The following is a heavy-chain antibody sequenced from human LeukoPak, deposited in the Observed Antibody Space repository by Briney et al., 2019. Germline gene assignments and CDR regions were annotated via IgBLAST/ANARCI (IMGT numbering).Heavy chain of an antibody. CDR2: IGTSTSYI. CDR1: GFTFSSYS. J-gene: IGHJ4*02. V-gene: IGHV3-21*01. D-gene: IGHD1-1*01. Sequence: GGSLRLSCAASGFTFSSYSMNWVRQAPGKGLEWVSSIGTSTSYIYYADSVKGRFTISRDNAKNSLYLEMNSLRAEDTAVYYCAKDPTQYKNNTSPTAGYFDYWGQGSLVTVSS. CDR3: AKDPTQYKNNTSPTAGYFDY.